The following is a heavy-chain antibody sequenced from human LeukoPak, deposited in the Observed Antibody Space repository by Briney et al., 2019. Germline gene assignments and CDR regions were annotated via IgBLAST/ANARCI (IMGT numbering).Heavy chain of an antibody. CDR2: INPNSGGP. CDR1: GYTFTAHF. Sequence: ASVKVSCKASGYTFTAHFLHWVRQAPGQGLEWMGWINPNSGGPIYAQKFHGRVTMTTDTSITTAYMELTGLKSDDTAVYYCARDMGYTYGYRLYHYGMDLWGQGTTVTVS. J-gene: IGHJ6*02. V-gene: IGHV1-2*02. CDR3: ARDMGYTYGYRLYHYGMDL. D-gene: IGHD5-18*01.